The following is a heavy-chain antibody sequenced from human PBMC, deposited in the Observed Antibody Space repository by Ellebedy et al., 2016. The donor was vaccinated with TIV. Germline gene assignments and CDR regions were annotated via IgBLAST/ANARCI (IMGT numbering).Heavy chain of an antibody. D-gene: IGHD6-13*01. J-gene: IGHJ4*02. CDR1: GFTFSSYG. CDR2: ISYDGSNK. CDR3: ARDLPPHSSSCHEMFY. Sequence: GESLKISXAASGFTFSSYGMHWVRQAPGKGLQWVAVISYDGSNKYYADSVKGRFTISRDNSKNTLYLQMNSLRAEDTAVYYCARDLPPHSSSCHEMFYWGQGTLVTVSS. V-gene: IGHV3-30*03.